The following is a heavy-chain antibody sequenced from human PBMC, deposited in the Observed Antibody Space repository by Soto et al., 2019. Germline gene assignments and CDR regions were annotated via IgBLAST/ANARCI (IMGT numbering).Heavy chain of an antibody. Sequence: QVQLQESGPGLVKPSQTLSLTCTVSGGSISNGDYYWSWIRQPPGKGLEWIGYISHSGSTYYKSSLTXXLXIXIDTSKNQLSLSLSSVTAADPAVYYCAGKYNDYVDYWGQGTLVTVSS. J-gene: IGHJ4*02. V-gene: IGHV4-30-4*01. CDR2: ISHSGST. CDR3: AGKYNDYVDY. CDR1: GGSISNGDYY. D-gene: IGHD1-20*01.